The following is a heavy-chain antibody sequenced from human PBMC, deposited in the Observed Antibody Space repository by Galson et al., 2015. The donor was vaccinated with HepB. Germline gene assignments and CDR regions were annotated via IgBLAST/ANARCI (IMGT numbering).Heavy chain of an antibody. CDR1: GYTFTSYG. CDR2: ISAYNGKT. J-gene: IGHJ4*02. CDR3: ARDTSYGDTSLFY. D-gene: IGHD4-17*01. Sequence: SVKVSCKASGYTFTSYGISWARQAPGQGLEWMGWISAYNGKTNYAQKLQGRVTLTTDTSTNTVYMELRSLRSDDTAVYYCARDTSYGDTSLFYWGQGTLVAVSS. V-gene: IGHV1-18*01.